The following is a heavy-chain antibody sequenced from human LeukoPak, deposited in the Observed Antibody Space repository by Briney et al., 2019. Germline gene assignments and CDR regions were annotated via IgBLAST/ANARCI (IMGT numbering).Heavy chain of an antibody. CDR2: ISKDGGNK. V-gene: IGHV3-43*02. J-gene: IGHJ4*02. CDR3: AKRSGAPNNFDY. CDR1: GFTFDEHD. D-gene: IGHD1-1*01. Sequence: GGSLRLSCAASGFTFDEHDMYWVRQVPGKGLEWVCLISKDGGNKHYADSVKGRFSISRDNNRNSLSLQMNRLRSEDTASYFCAKRSGAPNNFDYWGQGALVTVSS.